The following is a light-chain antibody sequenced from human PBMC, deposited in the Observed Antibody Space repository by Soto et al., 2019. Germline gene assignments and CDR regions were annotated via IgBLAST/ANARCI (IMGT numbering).Light chain of an antibody. Sequence: DILLTQSPDSLAVSLGERATINCTSSQSILYSSNNKDFLAWYQQKPGQPPKLLIHWASSREFGVPDRFSGSGSGTDFTLTISRLQAEDLAVYFCQQYFSFPYTFGQGTQLVIK. V-gene: IGKV4-1*01. J-gene: IGKJ2*01. CDR1: QSILYSSNNKDF. CDR3: QQYFSFPYT. CDR2: WAS.